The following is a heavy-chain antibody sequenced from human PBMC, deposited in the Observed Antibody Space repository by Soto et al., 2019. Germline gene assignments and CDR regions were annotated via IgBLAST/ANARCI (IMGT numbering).Heavy chain of an antibody. D-gene: IGHD3-16*01. J-gene: IGHJ4*02. CDR2: IYWNDDK. CDR3: AHTWGLPFDY. CDR1: GFSLRTTGVG. V-gene: IGHV2-5*01. Sequence: HITWTESGRTLVKPTQTLTLTYAYSGFSLRTTGVGVGWVRQPPGKALEWLAIIYWNDDKHYSPSLKSRFTLTSDISKSQVVLTMTNTDPVDTATYYCAHTWGLPFDYWGQGTLVIVSS.